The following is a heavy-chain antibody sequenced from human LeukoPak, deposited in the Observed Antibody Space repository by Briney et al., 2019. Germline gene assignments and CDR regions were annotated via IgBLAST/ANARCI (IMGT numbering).Heavy chain of an antibody. CDR3: ALSCITYQDRSIPCWHIYI. V-gene: IGHV4-59*01. CDR2: IYYSGST. D-gene: IGHD2-2*01. Sequence: SETLSLTCTVSGGSISSYYWNWIRQPPGKGLEWIGFIYYSGSTNYNPSVKSRVTISIDTSKNQFSLKLSSVTAADTAVYYCALSCITYQDRSIPCWHIYIWGQGKMVTVSS. J-gene: IGHJ3*02. CDR1: GGSISSYY.